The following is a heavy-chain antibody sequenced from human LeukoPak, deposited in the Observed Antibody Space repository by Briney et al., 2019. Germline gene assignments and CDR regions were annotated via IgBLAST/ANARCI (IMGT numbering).Heavy chain of an antibody. CDR2: IKRDGSQK. Sequence: RPGGSLRLSCAAPGFSFSSNWMGWVRQAPGKGLEWVAHIKRDGSQKYYLDSVKGRFTISRDNAKNSLYLQMNSLRVEDTAVYYCARLGLEVGGPNWFDPWGQGTLVTVSS. V-gene: IGHV3-7*01. CDR3: ARLGLEVGGPNWFDP. D-gene: IGHD1-1*01. CDR1: GFSFSSNW. J-gene: IGHJ5*02.